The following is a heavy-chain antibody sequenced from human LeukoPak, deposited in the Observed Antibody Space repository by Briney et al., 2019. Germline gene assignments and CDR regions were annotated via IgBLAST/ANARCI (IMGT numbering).Heavy chain of an antibody. Sequence: ASVKVSCKASGYTFTAYYLQWVRLAPGQGLEWMGWINPKSGGTEYPQRFQGRVTTTRDTSISTAYMELSRLRSDDTAVYYCARDHCSANSCYEDYYNGLDVWGQGTTVTVSS. CDR2: INPKSGGT. D-gene: IGHD2-2*01. CDR1: GYTFTAYY. V-gene: IGHV1-2*02. J-gene: IGHJ6*02. CDR3: ARDHCSANSCYEDYYNGLDV.